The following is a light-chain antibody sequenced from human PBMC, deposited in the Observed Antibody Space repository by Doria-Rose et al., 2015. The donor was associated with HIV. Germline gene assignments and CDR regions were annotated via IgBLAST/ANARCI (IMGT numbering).Light chain of an antibody. J-gene: IGKJ1*01. CDR1: QSFSSTY. CDR2: DGS. Sequence: TQSPGTLSLSTGERATLSCRASQSFSSTYLAWYQQKPGQAPSLLIYDGSTRVTGISDRVSASGSATDVTLTVNRLEPEDFALYYCQQYGTSWTFGQGTKVEI. V-gene: IGKV3-20*01. CDR3: QQYGTSWT.